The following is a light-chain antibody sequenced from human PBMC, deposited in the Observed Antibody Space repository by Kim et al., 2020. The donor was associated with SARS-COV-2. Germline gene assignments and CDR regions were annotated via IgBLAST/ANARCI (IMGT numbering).Light chain of an antibody. V-gene: IGLV2-11*01. J-gene: IGLJ2*01. CDR3: CSYAGTYTFVV. CDR2: DVS. Sequence: QSALTQPRSVSGSPGQSVTISCTGTSSDVGGYNYVSWYQQRPGKAPKLLIYDVSKRPSGVPDHFSGSKSGNTASLTISGLQAEDEADYYCCSYAGTYTFVVFGGGTQLTVL. CDR1: SSDVGGYNY.